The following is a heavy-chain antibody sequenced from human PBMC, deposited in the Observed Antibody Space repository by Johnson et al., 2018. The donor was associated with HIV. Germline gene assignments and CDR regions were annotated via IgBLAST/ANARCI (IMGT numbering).Heavy chain of an antibody. D-gene: IGHD1-26*01. CDR2: IYSGGST. CDR1: GFTFSNAW. J-gene: IGHJ3*02. Sequence: MLLVESGGGVVQPGRSLRLSCAASGFTFSNAWMNWVRQAPGKGLEWVSVIYSGGSTYYADSVKGRFTISRDNSKNTLYLQMNSLRAEDTAVYYCARDRGGGSYHDAFDIWGQGTMVTVSS. CDR3: ARDRGGGSYHDAFDI. V-gene: IGHV3-66*02.